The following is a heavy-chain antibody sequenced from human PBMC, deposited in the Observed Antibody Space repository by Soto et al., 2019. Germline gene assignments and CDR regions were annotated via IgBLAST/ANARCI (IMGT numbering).Heavy chain of an antibody. D-gene: IGHD3-3*01. CDR1: GYTFTSYD. J-gene: IGHJ6*03. V-gene: IGHV1-8*01. CDR2: MNPNSGNT. CDR3: ARGRTLMWSGYYGYHYYYYMDV. Sequence: QVQLVQSGAEVKKPGASVKVSCKSSGYTFTSYDINWVRQATGQGLEWMGWMNPNSGNTGYAQKIQGRVTMTRNTSISTAYMELSSLRSEDTAVYYCARGRTLMWSGYYGYHYYYYMDVWGKGPRSPSP.